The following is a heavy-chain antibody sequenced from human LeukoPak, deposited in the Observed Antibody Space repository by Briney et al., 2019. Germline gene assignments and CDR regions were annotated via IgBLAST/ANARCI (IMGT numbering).Heavy chain of an antibody. D-gene: IGHD3-3*01. Sequence: ASVKVSCKASGYSFVGYGITWVRQAPGQGLEWMGWFNPENGNTNYAQKVQGRVTMTADTSTSTSYMELSRLRSDDTAVFYCARDLGTRFANSFDIWGHGTTVTVSS. J-gene: IGHJ3*02. CDR1: GYSFVGYG. CDR3: ARDLGTRFANSFDI. V-gene: IGHV1-18*01. CDR2: FNPENGNT.